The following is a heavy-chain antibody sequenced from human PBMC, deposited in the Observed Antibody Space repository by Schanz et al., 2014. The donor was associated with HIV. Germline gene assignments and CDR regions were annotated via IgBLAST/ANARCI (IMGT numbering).Heavy chain of an antibody. J-gene: IGHJ4*02. V-gene: IGHV1-2*02. CDR3: ARGRSGYCSGGSCPYGRYYFDY. CDR2: INPNSGGT. Sequence: SVAEVNNPFASVKVSCKASGYTFTGYYMHWVRQAPGQGLEWMGWINPNSGGTNYAQKLQGRVTMTRDTSISTAYMELSRLRSDDTAVYYCARGRSGYCSGGSCPYGRYYFDYWGQGTLVTVSS. CDR1: GYTFTGYY. D-gene: IGHD2-15*01.